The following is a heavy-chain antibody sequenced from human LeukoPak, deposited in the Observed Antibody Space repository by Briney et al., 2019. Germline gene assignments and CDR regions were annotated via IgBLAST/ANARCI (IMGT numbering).Heavy chain of an antibody. J-gene: IGHJ5*02. V-gene: IGHV1-24*01. CDR1: GYTLTELS. D-gene: IGHD2-15*01. Sequence: ASVKVSCKVSGYTLTELSMHWVRQAPGKGLEWMGGFDPEDGETIYAQKFQGRVTMTEDTSTDTAYMELSSLRSEDTAVYYCATESLCSGGSCFWDPRSWFDPWGQGTLVTVSS. CDR2: FDPEDGET. CDR3: ATESLCSGGSCFWDPRSWFDP.